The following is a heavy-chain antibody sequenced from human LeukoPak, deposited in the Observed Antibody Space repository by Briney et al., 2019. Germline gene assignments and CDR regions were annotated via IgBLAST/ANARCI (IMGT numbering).Heavy chain of an antibody. D-gene: IGHD1-26*01. V-gene: IGHV4-61*02. CDR2: IYTSGST. CDR3: AAGSYGYWFFDL. Sequence: SQTLSLTCTVASGSITSGSYYWSWIRQPAGKGLQWIGRIYTSGSTNYNPSLKSRVTISVDTSKNQFSLKLSSVTAADTAVYYCAAGSYGYWFFDLWGRGTLVTVSS. J-gene: IGHJ2*01. CDR1: SGSITSGSYY.